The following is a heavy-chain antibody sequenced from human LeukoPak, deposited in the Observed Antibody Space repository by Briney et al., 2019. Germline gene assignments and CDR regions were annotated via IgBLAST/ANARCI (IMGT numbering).Heavy chain of an antibody. CDR1: GFTFSSYS. V-gene: IGHV3-21*01. D-gene: IGHD5-12*01. J-gene: IGHJ3*02. CDR3: ARVMGLRGFDAFDI. Sequence: GGSLRLSCAASGFTFSSYSMNWVRQAPGKGLEWVSSISSSSSYIYYADSVKGRFTISRDNAKNSLYLQMNSLRAEDTAVYYCARVMGLRGFDAFDIWGQGTVVTVSS. CDR2: ISSSSSYI.